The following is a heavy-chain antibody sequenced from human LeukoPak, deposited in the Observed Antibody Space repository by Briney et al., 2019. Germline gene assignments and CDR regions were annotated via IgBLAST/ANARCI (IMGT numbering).Heavy chain of an antibody. CDR1: GFTFTSYA. CDR2: ISGSGGDT. CDR3: AKRGTPFDY. Sequence: GGSLRLSCTASGFTFTSYAMNWVRQATGRGLEWVSTISGSGGDTYYADSVKGRFTISRDNSKNTLYLQMNSLRAEDTAIYYCAKRGTPFDYWGQGTLVTVSS. V-gene: IGHV3-23*01. J-gene: IGHJ4*02.